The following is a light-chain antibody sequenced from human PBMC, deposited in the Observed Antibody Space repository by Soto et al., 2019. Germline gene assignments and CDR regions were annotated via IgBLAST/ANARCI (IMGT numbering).Light chain of an antibody. CDR2: ANN. Sequence: QSALTQPPSVSGTPGQRVSISCSGSRSNIGINAVDWYHQLPGTAPKVLIYANNQRPSGVPDRFSGSKSGTSASLAINGLQSDDDAHYYCAAWEDRLNGLVFGGGTKVTVL. V-gene: IGLV1-44*01. J-gene: IGLJ2*01. CDR3: AAWEDRLNGLV. CDR1: RSNIGINA.